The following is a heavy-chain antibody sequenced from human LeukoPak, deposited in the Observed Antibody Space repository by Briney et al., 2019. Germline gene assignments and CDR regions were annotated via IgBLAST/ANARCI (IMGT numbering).Heavy chain of an antibody. CDR3: ARGESDYGSERSYYYMDV. Sequence: ASVKVSCKASGYTFTSYDINWVRQATGQGLEWMGWMNPNSGNTGYAQKFQGRVTMTRNTSISTAYMELSSLRSEDTAVYYCARGESDYGSERSYYYMDVWGKGTTVTVSS. J-gene: IGHJ6*03. V-gene: IGHV1-8*01. CDR2: MNPNSGNT. D-gene: IGHD3-10*01. CDR1: GYTFTSYD.